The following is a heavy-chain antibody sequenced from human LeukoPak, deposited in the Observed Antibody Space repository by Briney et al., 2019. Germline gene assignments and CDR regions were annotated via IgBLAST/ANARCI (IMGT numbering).Heavy chain of an antibody. CDR1: GFTFSKFP. D-gene: IGHD3-10*01. J-gene: IGHJ3*02. V-gene: IGHV3-23*01. Sequence: PGGSLRLSCAASGFTFSKFPMGWVRQAPGRGLEWVSAISASGDVTFYADSLRGRFTISRDNSKSTLYLQMNGLRAEDTAVYYCAKALTPRVREPTDAFDIWGQGTMVTVSS. CDR3: AKALTPRVREPTDAFDI. CDR2: ISASGDVT.